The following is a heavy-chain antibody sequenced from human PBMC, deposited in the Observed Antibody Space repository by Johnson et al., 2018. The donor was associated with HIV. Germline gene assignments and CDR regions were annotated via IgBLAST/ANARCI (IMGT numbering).Heavy chain of an antibody. V-gene: IGHV3-30-3*01. J-gene: IGHJ3*02. CDR2: ISYAGSNK. D-gene: IGHD3-10*01. CDR3: ASTGSGSDDAFDI. Sequence: QVQLVESGGGLVQPGGSLRLSCAASGFTFSSYAMHWVRQAPGKGLEWVAVISYAGSNKSYADSVKGQFTISRDNSKNTLYLQMNSLRAKDTAVYYCASTGSGSDDAFDIWGQGTMVTVSS. CDR1: GFTFSSYA.